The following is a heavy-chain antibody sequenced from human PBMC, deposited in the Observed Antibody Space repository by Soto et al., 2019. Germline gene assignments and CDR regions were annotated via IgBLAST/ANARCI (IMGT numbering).Heavy chain of an antibody. CDR2: IIPIFGTA. CDR1: GGTFSSYA. Sequence: QVQLVQSGAEVKKPGSSVKVSCKASGGTFSSYAISWVRQAPGQGLEWMGGIIPIFGTANYAQKFQGRVTITADDSTSTAYMELSSLRSEDTAVYYCARPVPAAHYYYYYGMDVWGQGTTVTVSS. J-gene: IGHJ6*02. CDR3: ARPVPAAHYYYYYGMDV. V-gene: IGHV1-69*01. D-gene: IGHD2-2*01.